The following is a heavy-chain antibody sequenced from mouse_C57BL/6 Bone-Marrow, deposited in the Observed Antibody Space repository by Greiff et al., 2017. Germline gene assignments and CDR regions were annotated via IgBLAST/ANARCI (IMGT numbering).Heavy chain of an antibody. D-gene: IGHD2-1*01. J-gene: IGHJ3*01. V-gene: IGHV1-74*01. CDR2: IHPSDSDT. Sequence: QVQLQQPGAELVKPGASVKVSCKASGYTFTSYWMHWVKQRPGQGLEWIGRIHPSDSDTNYNQKFKGKATLTVEKSSSTAYMQLSSLTSEDSAVYYCAMGWSGNLFGYWGQGTLVSVAA. CDR1: GYTFTSYW. CDR3: AMGWSGNLFGY.